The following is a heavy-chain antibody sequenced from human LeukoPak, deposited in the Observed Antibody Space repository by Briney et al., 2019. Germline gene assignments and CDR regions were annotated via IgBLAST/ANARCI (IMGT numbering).Heavy chain of an antibody. J-gene: IGHJ3*02. Sequence: GESLKISCKGSGYSFTSYWIGWVRPMPGEGLEWVGVIYPGDSDTRYSPSFQGQVTISADKSISTAYLQWSSLKASDTAMYYCARTETYYGSGSYFDAFDIWGQGTMVTVSS. CDR3: ARTETYYGSGSYFDAFDI. CDR2: IYPGDSDT. CDR1: GYSFTSYW. D-gene: IGHD3-10*01. V-gene: IGHV5-51*01.